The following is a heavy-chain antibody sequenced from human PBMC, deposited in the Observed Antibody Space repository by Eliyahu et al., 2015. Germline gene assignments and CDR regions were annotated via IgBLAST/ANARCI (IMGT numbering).Heavy chain of an antibody. CDR1: GXSISSSSYY. J-gene: IGHJ6*03. Sequence: QLQLQESGPGLIKPSETLSLTCTVXGXSISSSSYYXGWXRQPPGKGLEWIGSIYYXGSTHYNPSLKSRVTISVDTSKNQFSLKLSSVTAADTAVYYCARHGGRGGSCYLGQCYYYYYYYMDVWGKGTTVTVSS. V-gene: IGHV4-39*01. CDR2: IYYXGST. D-gene: IGHD2-15*01. CDR3: ARHGGRGGSCYLGQCYYYYYYYMDV.